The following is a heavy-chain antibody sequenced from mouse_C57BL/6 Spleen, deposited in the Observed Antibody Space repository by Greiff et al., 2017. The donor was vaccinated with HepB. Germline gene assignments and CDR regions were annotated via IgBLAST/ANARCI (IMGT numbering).Heavy chain of an antibody. D-gene: IGHD2-14*01. V-gene: IGHV1-18*01. CDR1: GYTFTDYN. Sequence: VQLQQSGPELVKPGASVKIPCKASGYTFTDYNMDWVKQSHGKSLEWIGDINPNNGGTIYNQKFKGKATLTVDKSSSTAYMELRSLTSEDTAVYYCAREAAEGYRSWFAYWGQGTLVTVSA. J-gene: IGHJ3*01. CDR3: AREAAEGYRSWFAY. CDR2: INPNNGGT.